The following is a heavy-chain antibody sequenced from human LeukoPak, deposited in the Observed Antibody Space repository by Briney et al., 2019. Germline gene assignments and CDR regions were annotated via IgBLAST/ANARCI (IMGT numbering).Heavy chain of an antibody. CDR3: ARDLRGNGWFFDY. CDR2: INPNSGGT. V-gene: IGHV1-2*02. CDR1: GYTFTGHH. J-gene: IGHJ4*02. Sequence: ASVKVSCKTSGYTFTGHHIHRVRHAPGQVLEWMGWINPNSGGTNYAPKFQGRVTTTRDTSISTAYMELGGLRSDDTAVYYCARDLRGNGWFFDYWGQGTLVTVSS. D-gene: IGHD6-19*01.